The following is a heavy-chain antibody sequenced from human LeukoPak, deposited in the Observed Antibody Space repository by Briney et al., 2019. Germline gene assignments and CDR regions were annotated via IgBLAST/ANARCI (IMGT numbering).Heavy chain of an antibody. CDR1: GGSISSSSYY. J-gene: IGHJ5*02. CDR3: ARGGSWFDP. V-gene: IGHV4-39*01. D-gene: IGHD3-16*01. CDR2: IYYSGST. Sequence: SETLSLTCTVSGGSISSSSYYWGWIRQPPGKGLEWIGSIYYSGSTYYNPSLKSRVTISVDTSKNQFSLKLSSVTAADTAVYYCARGGSWFDPWGQGTLVTVSS.